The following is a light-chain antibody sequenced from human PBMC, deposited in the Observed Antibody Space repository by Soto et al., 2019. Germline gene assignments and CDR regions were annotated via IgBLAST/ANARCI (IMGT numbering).Light chain of an antibody. Sequence: QPVLTQPASVSGSPGQSITISCSGTSSDVGSYNLVSWYQQHPGQAPKLMIYEVSKRPSGLSNRFSGSKSGSTASLTISGLQGEDEADYYCCSYAGSSALYVFGTGTKLTVL. CDR2: EVS. V-gene: IGLV2-23*02. J-gene: IGLJ1*01. CDR1: SSDVGSYNL. CDR3: CSYAGSSALYV.